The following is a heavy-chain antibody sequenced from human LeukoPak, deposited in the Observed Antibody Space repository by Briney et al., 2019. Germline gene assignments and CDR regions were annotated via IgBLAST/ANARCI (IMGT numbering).Heavy chain of an antibody. CDR1: GGTFSSYA. V-gene: IGHV1-18*01. CDR2: ISAYNGNT. Sequence: ASVKVSCKASGGTFSSYAISWVRQAPGQGLEWMGWISAYNGNTNYAQKLQGRVTMTTDTSTSTAYMELRSLRSDDTAVYYCARDGDRIAVAAREGDYWGQGTLVTVSS. CDR3: ARDGDRIAVAAREGDY. J-gene: IGHJ4*02. D-gene: IGHD6-19*01.